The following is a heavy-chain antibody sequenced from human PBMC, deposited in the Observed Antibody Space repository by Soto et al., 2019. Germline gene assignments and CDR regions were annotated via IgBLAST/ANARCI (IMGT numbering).Heavy chain of an antibody. Sequence: PGGSLRLSCAASGITFSNAWMTWVRQAPGKGLEWVGRIKSITGGGTTDYAAPVKGRFTISRDDSKDTLYLQMNNLRTEDTAVYHCTTDSADIVVVPATFGMDVWGQGTTVTVSS. CDR3: TTDSADIVVVPATFGMDV. V-gene: IGHV3-15*01. J-gene: IGHJ6*02. CDR1: GITFSNAW. D-gene: IGHD2-2*01. CDR2: IKSITGGGTT.